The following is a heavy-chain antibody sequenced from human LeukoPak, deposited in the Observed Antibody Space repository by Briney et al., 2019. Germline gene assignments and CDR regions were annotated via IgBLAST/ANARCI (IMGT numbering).Heavy chain of an antibody. J-gene: IGHJ3*02. CDR3: AREREQWHAFDI. V-gene: IGHV3-21*01. D-gene: IGHD6-19*01. CDR2: ISSSSSYI. Sequence: GGSLRLSCAASGFTFSSYAMNWVRQAPGKGLEWVSSISSSSSYIYYADSVKGRFTISRDNAKNSLYLQMNSLRAEDTAVYFCAREREQWHAFDIWGQGTMVTVSS. CDR1: GFTFSSYA.